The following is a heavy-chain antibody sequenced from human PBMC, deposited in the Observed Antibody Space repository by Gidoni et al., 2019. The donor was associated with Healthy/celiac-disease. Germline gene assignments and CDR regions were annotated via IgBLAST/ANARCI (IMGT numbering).Heavy chain of an antibody. Sequence: QVQLVESGGGVVQPGRSLRLSCAASGFPFSSYGMNWVRQAPGKGLEWVAVIWNDGSNKYYADSVKGRFTISRDNSKNTLYLQINSLRAEDTAVYYCAREGRASGWYPNYFDYWGQGTLVTVSS. CDR3: AREGRASGWYPNYFDY. CDR2: IWNDGSNK. V-gene: IGHV3-33*01. CDR1: GFPFSSYG. D-gene: IGHD6-19*01. J-gene: IGHJ4*02.